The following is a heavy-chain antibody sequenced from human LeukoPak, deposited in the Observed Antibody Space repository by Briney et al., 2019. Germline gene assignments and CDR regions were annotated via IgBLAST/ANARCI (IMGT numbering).Heavy chain of an antibody. CDR1: GFTFGDYN. V-gene: IGHV3-9*01. CDR3: AREAAVVY. Sequence: GGSLRLSCAASGFTFGDYNMHWVRQAPGKGLEWVSSISWNSGSIGYADSVKGRFTISRDNAKNSLYLQMNSLRAEDTAVYYCAREAAVVYWGQGTLVTVSS. D-gene: IGHD2-15*01. CDR2: ISWNSGSI. J-gene: IGHJ4*02.